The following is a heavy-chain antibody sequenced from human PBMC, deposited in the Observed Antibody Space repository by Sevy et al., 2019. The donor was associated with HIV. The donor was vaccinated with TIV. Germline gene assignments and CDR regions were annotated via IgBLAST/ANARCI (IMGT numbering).Heavy chain of an antibody. D-gene: IGHD3-22*01. V-gene: IGHV3-23*01. Sequence: GGSLRLSCAASGFTFSNYALNWVRQVPRKGLEWVSTISGSGFNTYYGDSVKGRFTISRDNSKNTLYLQMSSLSPEDTALYYCAKDRFDGSGYYPEGAFDIWGQGTKVTVSS. CDR1: GFTFSNYA. CDR3: AKDRFDGSGYYPEGAFDI. J-gene: IGHJ3*02. CDR2: ISGSGFNT.